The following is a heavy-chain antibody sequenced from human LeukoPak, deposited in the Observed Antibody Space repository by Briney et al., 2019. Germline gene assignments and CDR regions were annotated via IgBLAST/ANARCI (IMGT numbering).Heavy chain of an antibody. Sequence: PSETLSLTCSVSGDFITNRYWSWVRQSAGKGLEWVGRISTRGNTNYNPSLKSRVTMSVDTSNKHFSLKPTSVTAADTAVYYCERNWDYWGQGTLVTVSS. CDR3: ERNWDY. V-gene: IGHV4-4*07. CDR2: ISTRGNT. J-gene: IGHJ4*02. CDR1: GDFITNRY. D-gene: IGHD1-1*01.